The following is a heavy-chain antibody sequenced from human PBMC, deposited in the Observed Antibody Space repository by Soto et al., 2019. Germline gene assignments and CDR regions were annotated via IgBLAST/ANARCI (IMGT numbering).Heavy chain of an antibody. CDR3: ARSLAAAGTPGFGY. D-gene: IGHD6-13*01. J-gene: IGHJ4*02. CDR1: GFTFSSYA. Sequence: QVQLVESGGGVVQPGRSLRLSCAASGFTFSSYALHWVRQAPGKGLEWVAVILYDGSNTYYEDSVKGRFTISRDNSKNTQNLQMNTLRAEDTAVYYCARSLAAAGTPGFGYWGQGTLVIVSS. V-gene: IGHV3-33*05. CDR2: ILYDGSNT.